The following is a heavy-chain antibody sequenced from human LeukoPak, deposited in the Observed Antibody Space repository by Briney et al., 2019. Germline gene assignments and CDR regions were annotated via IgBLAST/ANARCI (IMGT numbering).Heavy chain of an antibody. CDR1: GGTFGTYA. V-gene: IGHV1-69*05. CDR2: IIPIFGTT. J-gene: IGHJ4*02. D-gene: IGHD6-13*01. CDR3: ARENGTVAAGTAY. Sequence: SVKVSCKASGGTFGTYAISWVRQAPGQGLEWMGGIIPIFGTTNYAQKFQGRVTITTDESTSTAYMELSSLRSEDTAVYYCARENGTVAAGTAYWGQGTLVTVSS.